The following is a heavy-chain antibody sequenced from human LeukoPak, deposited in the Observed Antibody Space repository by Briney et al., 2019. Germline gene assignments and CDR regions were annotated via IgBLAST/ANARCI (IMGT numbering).Heavy chain of an antibody. CDR2: MNPNSGNT. D-gene: IGHD3-10*01. V-gene: IGHV1-8*01. J-gene: IGHJ5*02. Sequence: ASVKVSCKASGYTFTSYDINWVRQATGQGLEWLGWMNPNSGNTGYAQKFQGRVTMTRNTSISTAYMELSSLRSEDTAVYYCARGYHRYYYGSGRWYNWFDPWGQGTLVTVSS. CDR3: ARGYHRYYYGSGRWYNWFDP. CDR1: GYTFTSYD.